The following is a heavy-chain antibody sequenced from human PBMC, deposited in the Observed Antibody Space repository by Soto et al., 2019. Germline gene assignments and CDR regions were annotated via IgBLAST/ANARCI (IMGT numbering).Heavy chain of an antibody. CDR3: ARVGGNTAMVDY. D-gene: IGHD5-18*01. V-gene: IGHV4-31*03. CDR1: GGSISSGGYY. Sequence: PSETLSLTCTVSGGSISSGGYYWSWIRQHPGKGLEWIGYIYYSGSTYYNPSLKSRVTISVDTSKNQFSLKLSSVTAADTAVYYCARVGGNTAMVDYWGQGTLVTVSS. J-gene: IGHJ4*02. CDR2: IYYSGST.